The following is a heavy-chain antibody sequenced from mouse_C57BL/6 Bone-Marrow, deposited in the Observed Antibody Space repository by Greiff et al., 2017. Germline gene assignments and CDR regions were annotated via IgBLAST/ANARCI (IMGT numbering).Heavy chain of an antibody. CDR1: GFTFSSYA. D-gene: IGHD2-4*01. Sequence: EVKLMESGEGLVKPGGSLKLSCAASGFTFSSYAMSWVRQTPEKRLEWVAYISSGGDYIYYADPVKGRFTISRDNARNTLYLQMSSLKSEDTAMYYCTRESTMITTGYYYAMDYWGQGTSVTVSS. CDR2: ISSGGDYI. CDR3: TRESTMITTGYYYAMDY. J-gene: IGHJ4*01. V-gene: IGHV5-9-1*02.